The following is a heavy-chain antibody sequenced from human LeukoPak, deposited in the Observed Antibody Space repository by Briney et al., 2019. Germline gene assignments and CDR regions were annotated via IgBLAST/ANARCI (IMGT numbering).Heavy chain of an antibody. CDR1: GGSISSYY. D-gene: IGHD3-10*01. V-gene: IGHV4-59*08. J-gene: IGHJ4*02. CDR3: ARHHGRFGDRFDY. CDR2: IYYSGST. Sequence: SETLSLTCTVSGGSISSYYWSWIRQPPGEGLEWIGYIYYSGSTNYNPSLKSRVTISVDTSKNQFSLKLSSVTAADTAVYYCARHHGRFGDRFDYWGQGTLVTVSS.